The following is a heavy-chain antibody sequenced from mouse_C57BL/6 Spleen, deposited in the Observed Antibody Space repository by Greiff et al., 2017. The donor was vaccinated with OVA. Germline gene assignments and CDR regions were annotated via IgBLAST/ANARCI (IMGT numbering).Heavy chain of an antibody. J-gene: IGHJ2*01. CDR2: IDPETGGT. V-gene: IGHV1-15*01. CDR3: TRKFYSNYLYYFDY. D-gene: IGHD2-5*01. CDR1: GYTFTDYE. Sequence: VQLQQSGAELVRPGASVTLSCKASGYTFTDYEMHWVKQTPVHGLEWIGAIDPETGGTAYNQKFKGKAILTADKSSSTAYMELRSLTSEDSAVYYCTRKFYSNYLYYFDYWGQGPTLTVSS.